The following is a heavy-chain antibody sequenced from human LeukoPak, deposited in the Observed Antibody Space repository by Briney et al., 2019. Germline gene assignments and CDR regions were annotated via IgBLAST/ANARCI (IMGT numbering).Heavy chain of an antibody. CDR2: IYYSGST. D-gene: IGHD6-13*01. Sequence: SETLSLTCPVSGGSISSGGYYWSWIRQHPGKGLEWIGYIYYSGSTYYNPSLKSRVTISVDTSKNQFSLKLSSVTAADTAVYYCASTTAEGYYFDYWGQGTLVTVSS. CDR3: ASTTAEGYYFDY. CDR1: GGSISSGGYY. V-gene: IGHV4-31*03. J-gene: IGHJ4*02.